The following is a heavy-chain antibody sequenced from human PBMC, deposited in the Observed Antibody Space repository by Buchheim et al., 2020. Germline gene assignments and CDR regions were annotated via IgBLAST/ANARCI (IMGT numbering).Heavy chain of an antibody. J-gene: IGHJ6*02. CDR1: GGSISGYY. CDR2: IFYSGTT. Sequence: QVQLQESGPGLVKASETLSLTCTVSGGSISGYYWSWIRQPPGKGLEWIGYIFYSGTTNYHPSFKSRVTISLDTSKNQFSLKLSSVTAADTAVYYCARGRGYYYYGMDVWGQGTT. V-gene: IGHV4-59*12. CDR3: ARGRGYYYYGMDV.